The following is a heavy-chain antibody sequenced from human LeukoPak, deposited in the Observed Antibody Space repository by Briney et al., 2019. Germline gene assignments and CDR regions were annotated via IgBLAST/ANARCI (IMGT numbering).Heavy chain of an antibody. J-gene: IGHJ3*02. CDR3: ARSIVVVTAIDAFDI. Sequence: SETLSLTCTVSGGSISRYYWSWIRQPPGKGLEWIGYIYYSGSTNYNPSLKSRVTISVDTSKNQFSLKLSSVTAADTAVYYCARSIVVVTAIDAFDIWGQGTVVTVSS. D-gene: IGHD2-21*02. CDR1: GGSISRYY. CDR2: IYYSGST. V-gene: IGHV4-59*01.